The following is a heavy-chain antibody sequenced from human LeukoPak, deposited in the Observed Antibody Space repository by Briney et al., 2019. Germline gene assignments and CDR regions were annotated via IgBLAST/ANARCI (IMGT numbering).Heavy chain of an antibody. CDR2: ISWNSGSI. CDR1: GFTFDDDA. Sequence: GRSLRLSCAASGFTFDDDAMHWVRQAPGKGLEWVSGISWNSGSIGYADSVKGRFTISRDNAKNSLYLQMNGLRAEDMALYYCAKDLYGDYPAGDCAFDIWGQGTMVTVSS. J-gene: IGHJ3*02. D-gene: IGHD4-17*01. CDR3: AKDLYGDYPAGDCAFDI. V-gene: IGHV3-9*03.